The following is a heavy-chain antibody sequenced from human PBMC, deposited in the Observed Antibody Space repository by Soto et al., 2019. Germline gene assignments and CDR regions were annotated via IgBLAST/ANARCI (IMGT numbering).Heavy chain of an antibody. Sequence: PGGSLRLSCEGSGFAFSTYYMHWVRQAPGKGLVWVSRIDTEGSTTAYADSVRGRFTISRHNSKNTLYLLMNSLRAEDTAVYYCARDFRPPYGVRYFDYWGQGTLVTVSS. CDR1: GFAFSTYY. J-gene: IGHJ4*02. CDR2: IDTEGSTT. CDR3: ARDFRPPYGVRYFDY. V-gene: IGHV3-74*01. D-gene: IGHD4-17*01.